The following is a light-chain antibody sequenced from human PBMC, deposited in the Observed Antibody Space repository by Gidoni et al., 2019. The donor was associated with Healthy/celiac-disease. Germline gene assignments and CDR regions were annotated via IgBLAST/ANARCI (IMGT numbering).Light chain of an antibody. Sequence: DIVMTQSPDSLAVSLGERATINCKSSQSVLYSSNNKNYLAWYQQKPGQPPKLLIYWASTRESGVPDRFSGSGSGTDFTLTISSLQAEDVAVYYCQQYYSTLWTFXQXTKLXIK. CDR1: QSVLYSSNNKNY. J-gene: IGKJ2*02. CDR3: QQYYSTLWT. V-gene: IGKV4-1*01. CDR2: WAS.